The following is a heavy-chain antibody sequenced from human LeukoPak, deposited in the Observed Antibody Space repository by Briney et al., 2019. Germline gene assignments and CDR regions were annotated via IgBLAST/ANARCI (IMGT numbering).Heavy chain of an antibody. CDR2: MKKDGSKK. CDR1: GFTFSACW. CDR3: ARDVGFYSGSGIYQNNFDQ. D-gene: IGHD3-10*01. V-gene: IGHV3-7*01. J-gene: IGHJ4*02. Sequence: TGGSLRLSCAASGFTFSACWMSWVRQAPGKGREWVTNMKKDGSKKYYVDSVKGRFTNSRENAKHSLYLQMNRLRAEDTAVYYCARDVGFYSGSGIYQNNFDQWGQGILVTVSS.